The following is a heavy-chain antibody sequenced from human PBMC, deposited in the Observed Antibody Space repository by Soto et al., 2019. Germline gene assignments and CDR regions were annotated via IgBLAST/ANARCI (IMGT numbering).Heavy chain of an antibody. D-gene: IGHD6-19*01. CDR1: GGSFSGYY. V-gene: IGHV4-34*01. Sequence: AETLSLSCAVYGGSFSGYYWSWVRQPPGKGLEWIGEINHSGSTNYNPSHKSRVTISVDTSKNHCSQKLNPQTATHTDVYSGARCPTSGWVRDFDYWGQGTLVTVSS. CDR3: ARCPTSGWVRDFDY. CDR2: INHSGST. J-gene: IGHJ4*02.